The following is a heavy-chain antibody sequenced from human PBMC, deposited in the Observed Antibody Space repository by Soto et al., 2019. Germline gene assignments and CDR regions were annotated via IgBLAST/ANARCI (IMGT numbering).Heavy chain of an antibody. V-gene: IGHV3-23*04. CDR1: GFIFRDYA. CDR3: AKESRAYCGTAGDN. CDR2: ISGGAIST. D-gene: IGHD2-21*01. J-gene: IGHJ4*02. Sequence: EVQLVESGGGLVQPGGSLRLSCAASGFIFRDYAMTWVRQAPGKGLESVSSISGGAISTYYADSVKGRFTVSRDNSKNTLYLQMSSLRAEDTAIYYCAKESRAYCGTAGDNWGQGTLVTVSS.